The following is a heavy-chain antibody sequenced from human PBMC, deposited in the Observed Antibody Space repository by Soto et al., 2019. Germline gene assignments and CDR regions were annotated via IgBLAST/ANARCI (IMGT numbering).Heavy chain of an antibody. Sequence: ASVKVSCEASGYTFSSYGISCVRQAPGQGLEWMGWISGYSGHTYYAQKFQGRVTMTTDTSTNTVYMELRSLRSDDTAVYYCAREWDNKSEHSSGWYDDFWGQGTLVTVSS. J-gene: IGHJ4*02. V-gene: IGHV1-18*01. CDR3: AREWDNKSEHSSGWYDDF. CDR1: GYTFSSYG. CDR2: ISGYSGHT. D-gene: IGHD6-19*01.